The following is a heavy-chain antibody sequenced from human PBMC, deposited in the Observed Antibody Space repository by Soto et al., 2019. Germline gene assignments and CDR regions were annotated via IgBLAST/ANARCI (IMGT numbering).Heavy chain of an antibody. CDR1: GYTFSNYG. D-gene: IGHD6-19*01. Sequence: QVQLVQSGAEVKKPGASVTVSCKTSGYTFSNYGINWVRQAPGQGLEWMGWISGYNGNTNYAQTVQGRVTMTTDTSPGPVYMELRSLETDDTAIYYCSRFIMVGGWFDPNYYHGMDVWGQGTTVTVSS. CDR2: ISGYNGNT. J-gene: IGHJ6*02. CDR3: SRFIMVGGWFDPNYYHGMDV. V-gene: IGHV1-18*01.